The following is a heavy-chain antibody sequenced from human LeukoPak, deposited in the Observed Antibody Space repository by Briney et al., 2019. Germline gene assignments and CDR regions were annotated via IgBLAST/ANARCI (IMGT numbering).Heavy chain of an antibody. D-gene: IGHD6-13*01. CDR3: ARGTIAAAEYYFDY. V-gene: IGHV1-69*04. J-gene: IGHJ4*02. Sequence: ASVKVSCKASGGTFSSYAISWVRQAPGQGLEWMGRIIPILGIANYAQKFQGRVTITADKSTSTAYMELSSLRSEDTAVYYCARGTIAAAEYYFDYWGQGTLVTVSS. CDR2: IIPILGIA. CDR1: GGTFSSYA.